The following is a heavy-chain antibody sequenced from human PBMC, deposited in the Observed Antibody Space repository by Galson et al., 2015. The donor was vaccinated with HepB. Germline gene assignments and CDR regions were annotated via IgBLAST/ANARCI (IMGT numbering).Heavy chain of an antibody. D-gene: IGHD5-24*01. CDR2: INPTSGDT. J-gene: IGHJ4*02. Sequence: SVKVSCKASGYSFNAYFIHWVRQAPGQGLEWMGRINPTSGDTVYAQRFHDRVALTKDTSISTAYMDLSRLTSDDTAVYYCARLVDGYKDYWGQGTLVTVSS. CDR1: GYSFNAYF. V-gene: IGHV1-2*06. CDR3: ARLVDGYKDY.